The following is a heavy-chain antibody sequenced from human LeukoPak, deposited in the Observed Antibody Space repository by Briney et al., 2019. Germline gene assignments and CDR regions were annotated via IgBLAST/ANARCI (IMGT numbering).Heavy chain of an antibody. V-gene: IGHV4-61*02. CDR3: AGSRIAVRPSDY. CDR2: IYTSGST. D-gene: IGHD6-6*01. CDR1: GGSISSGSYY. J-gene: IGHJ4*02. Sequence: SQTLSLTCTVSGGSISSGSYYWSWIRQPAGKGLEWIGRIYTSGSTNYNPSLKSRVTISVDTSKNQFSLKLSSVTAADTAVYYCAGSRIAVRPSDYWGQGTLVTVSS.